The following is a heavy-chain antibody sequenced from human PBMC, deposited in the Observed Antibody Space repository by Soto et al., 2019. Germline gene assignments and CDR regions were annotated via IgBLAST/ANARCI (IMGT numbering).Heavy chain of an antibody. CDR2: ISAYNGNT. J-gene: IGHJ3*02. CDR1: GYTFTSYG. Sequence: QVQLVQSGAEVKKPGASVKVSCKASGYTFTSYGISWVRQAPGQGLEWMGWISAYNGNTNYAQKLQGRVTMTTDTYKSTDYLKLRSLRYDDTAVYYCARGEPVIEYCSGDCFPTAAFDIWGQGTMVTVSS. D-gene: IGHD2-21*01. CDR3: ARGEPVIEYCSGDCFPTAAFDI. V-gene: IGHV1-18*01.